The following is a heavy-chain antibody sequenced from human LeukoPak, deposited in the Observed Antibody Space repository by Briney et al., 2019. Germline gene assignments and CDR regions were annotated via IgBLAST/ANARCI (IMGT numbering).Heavy chain of an antibody. CDR2: IIPILGIT. J-gene: IGHJ4*02. CDR3: ARGGETEVAGTSYFDY. Sequence: SVKVSCKASGGTFSSYAISWVRQAPGQGLEWMGRIIPILGITNYAQKFQGRITITADKSTSTAYMELSSLTSEDTALYYCARGGETEVAGTSYFDYWGQGTLVTVSS. V-gene: IGHV1-69*04. CDR1: GGTFSSYA. D-gene: IGHD6-19*01.